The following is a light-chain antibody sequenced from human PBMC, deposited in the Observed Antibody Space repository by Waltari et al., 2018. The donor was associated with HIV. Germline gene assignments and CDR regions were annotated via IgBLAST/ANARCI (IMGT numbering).Light chain of an antibody. CDR2: NGS. V-gene: IGLV3-21*02. CDR1: NLGSKS. J-gene: IGLJ1*01. CDR3: HVWDRSSDHHV. Sequence: SYVLTQSPSVSVAPGQTASITCGGNNLGSKSVHWYQQKAGKAPVVVVYNGSARPSGLRERFSGSRSGNTATLTISRVEAGDEADYYCHVWDRSSDHHVFGPGTKVTVL.